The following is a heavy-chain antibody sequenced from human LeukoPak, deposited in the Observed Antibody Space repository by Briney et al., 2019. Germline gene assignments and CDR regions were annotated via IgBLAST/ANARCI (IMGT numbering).Heavy chain of an antibody. CDR1: GFTFSSYW. CDR2: IQQEGNKK. J-gene: IGHJ4*02. D-gene: IGHD3-10*01. CDR3: ARELDGSVDY. Sequence: GGSLRLSCAASGFTFSSYWMSWVRQAPGKGLEWVANIQQEGNKKYSVDSVKGRFTISRDNAKNSLFLQMNSLRADDTAVYYCARELDGSVDYWGQGTLVTVSS. V-gene: IGHV3-7*01.